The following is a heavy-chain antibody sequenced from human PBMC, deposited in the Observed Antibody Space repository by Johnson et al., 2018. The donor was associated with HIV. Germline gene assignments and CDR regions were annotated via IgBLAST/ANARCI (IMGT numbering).Heavy chain of an antibody. Sequence: KYMSWVRQAPGKGLEWVSVIYTGGNAYYADSVKGRFTISRHNSKNTLYLQVDSLRVEDTAVYYCARGEGAYCGGDCYYAFDIWGQGTMVTVSS. V-gene: IGHV3-53*01. CDR3: ARGEGAYCGGDCYYAFDI. CDR1: KY. CDR2: IYTGGNA. J-gene: IGHJ3*02. D-gene: IGHD2-21*02.